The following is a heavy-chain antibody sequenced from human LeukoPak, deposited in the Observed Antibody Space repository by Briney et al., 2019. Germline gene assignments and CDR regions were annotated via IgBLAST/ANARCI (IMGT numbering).Heavy chain of an antibody. CDR2: IYYSGST. CDR1: GGSISSYY. CDR3: ARDHPHSSTIEKAHYYYGMDV. V-gene: IGHV4-59*01. Sequence: SETLPLTCTVSGGSISSYYWSWIRQPPGKGLEWIGYIYYSGSTNYNPSLKSRVTISVDTSKNQFSLKLSSVTAADTAVYYCARDHPHSSTIEKAHYYYGMDVWGQGTTVTVSS. J-gene: IGHJ6*02. D-gene: IGHD2-2*01.